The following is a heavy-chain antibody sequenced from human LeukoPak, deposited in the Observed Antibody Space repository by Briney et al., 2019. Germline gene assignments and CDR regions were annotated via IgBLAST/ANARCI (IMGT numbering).Heavy chain of an antibody. V-gene: IGHV3-30*18. Sequence: GGSLRLSCAASGFTFSSYGMHWVRQAPGRGLEWVAVISYDGSNKYYADSVKGRFTISRDNSKNTLYLQMNSLRAGDTAVYYCAKAASRWYFDYWGQGTLVTVSS. CDR1: GFTFSSYG. CDR3: AKAASRWYFDY. CDR2: ISYDGSNK. J-gene: IGHJ4*02. D-gene: IGHD4-23*01.